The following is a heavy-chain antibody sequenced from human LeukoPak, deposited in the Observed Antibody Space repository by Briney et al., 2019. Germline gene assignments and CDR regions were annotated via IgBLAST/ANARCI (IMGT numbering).Heavy chain of an antibody. CDR1: GYTFTGYY. CDR2: INPNSGGT. V-gene: IGHV1-2*02. J-gene: IGHJ4*02. Sequence: ASVKVSCKASGYTFTGYYMHWVRQAPGQGPEWMGWINPNSGGTNYAQKFQGRVTMTRDTSISTAYMELSGLRSDDTAVYYCARTVTTQDPGDYWGQGTLVTVSS. D-gene: IGHD4-17*01. CDR3: ARTVTTQDPGDY.